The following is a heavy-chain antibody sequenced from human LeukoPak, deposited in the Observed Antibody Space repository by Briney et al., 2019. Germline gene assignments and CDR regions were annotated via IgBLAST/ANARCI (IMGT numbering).Heavy chain of an antibody. CDR2: IYYSGST. CDR3: ARHFGGYYSLTSLRRYFDL. V-gene: IGHV4-39*01. Sequence: SETLSLTCTVSGGSISSYYWGWIRQPPGKGLEWIGSIYYSGSTYYNPSLKSRVTISVDTSKNQFSLKLSSVTAADTAVYYCARHFGGYYSLTSLRRYFDLWGRGTLVTVSS. D-gene: IGHD3-22*01. J-gene: IGHJ2*01. CDR1: GGSISSYY.